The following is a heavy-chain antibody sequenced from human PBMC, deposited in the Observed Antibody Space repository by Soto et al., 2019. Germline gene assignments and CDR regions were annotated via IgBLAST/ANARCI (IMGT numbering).Heavy chain of an antibody. CDR2: IIPIFGTA. Sequence: QVQLVQSGAEVKKPGSSVKVSCKASGGTFSRYAISWVRQAPGQGLEWMGGIIPIFGTANYAQQFQGRVTITADESTSTAYMELSSLRSEDTAVYYYAREPFKHCSSTSCYFDYWGQGTLVTVSS. V-gene: IGHV1-69*01. CDR3: AREPFKHCSSTSCYFDY. CDR1: GGTFSRYA. J-gene: IGHJ4*02. D-gene: IGHD2-2*01.